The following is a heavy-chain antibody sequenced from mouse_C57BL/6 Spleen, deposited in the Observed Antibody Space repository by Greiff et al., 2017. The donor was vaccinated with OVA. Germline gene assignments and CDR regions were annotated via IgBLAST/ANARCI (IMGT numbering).Heavy chain of an antibody. CDR1: GYSITSDY. J-gene: IGHJ1*03. D-gene: IGHD2-3*01. CDR2: ISYSGST. V-gene: IGHV3-8*01. CDR3: ARYIYDGYLHWYFDV. Sequence: EVKLVESGPGLAKPSQTLSLTCSVTGYSITSDYWNWIRKFPGNKLEYMGYISYSGSTYYNPSLKSRISITRDTSKNQYYLQLNSVTTEDTATYYCARYIYDGYLHWYFDVWGTGTTVTVSS.